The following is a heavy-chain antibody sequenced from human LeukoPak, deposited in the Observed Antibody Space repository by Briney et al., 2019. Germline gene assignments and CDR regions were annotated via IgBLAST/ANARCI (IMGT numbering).Heavy chain of an antibody. CDR3: AKDQYYYDSSGYYEYNWFDP. CDR2: ISGSGGST. V-gene: IGHV3-23*01. Sequence: GGSLRLSCAASGFTFSSYAMSWVRQAPGKGLEWVSGISGSGGSTYYADSVKGRFTISRDNSKNTLYLQMNSLTAEDTAVYYCAKDQYYYDSSGYYEYNWFDPWGQGTLVTVSS. D-gene: IGHD3-22*01. CDR1: GFTFSSYA. J-gene: IGHJ5*02.